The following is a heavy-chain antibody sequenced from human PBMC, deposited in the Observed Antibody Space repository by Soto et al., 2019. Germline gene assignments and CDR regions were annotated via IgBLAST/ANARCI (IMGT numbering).Heavy chain of an antibody. J-gene: IGHJ4*02. CDR2: ISAYNGNT. CDR1: GYTFTSYG. V-gene: IGHV1-18*01. CDR3: ARAWERYCSGGSCYSDY. D-gene: IGHD2-15*01. Sequence: ASVKVSCKASGYTFTSYGISWVRQAPGQGLEWMGWISAYNGNTNYAQKLQGRVTMTTDTSTSTAYMELRSLRSDDTAVYYCARAWERYCSGGSCYSDYWGQGTLVTVSS.